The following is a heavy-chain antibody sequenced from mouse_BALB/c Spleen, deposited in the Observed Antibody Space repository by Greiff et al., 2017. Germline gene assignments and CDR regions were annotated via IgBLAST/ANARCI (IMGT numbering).Heavy chain of an antibody. Sequence: QVQLKQSGAELARPGASVKMSCKASGYTFTSYTMHWVKQRPGQGLEWIGYINPSSGYTNYNQKFKDKATLTADKSSSTAYMQLSSLTSEDSAVYYCARFLSGDYAMDYWGQGTSVTVSS. CDR2: INPSSGYT. V-gene: IGHV1-4*01. D-gene: IGHD3-1*01. CDR3: ARFLSGDYAMDY. J-gene: IGHJ4*01. CDR1: GYTFTSYT.